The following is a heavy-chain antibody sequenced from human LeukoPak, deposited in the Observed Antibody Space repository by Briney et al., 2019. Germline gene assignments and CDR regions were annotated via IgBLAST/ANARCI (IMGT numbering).Heavy chain of an antibody. CDR3: ARHIVVVPAAVLYYFDY. D-gene: IGHD2-2*01. Sequence: ASVKVSCKASGYTFTSYYMHWVRQAPGQGLEWMGIINPSGGSTSYAQKFQGRVTMTRDTSTRTVYMELSSLRSEDTAVYYCARHIVVVPAAVLYYFDYWGQGTLVTVSS. V-gene: IGHV1-46*01. CDR1: GYTFTSYY. J-gene: IGHJ4*02. CDR2: INPSGGST.